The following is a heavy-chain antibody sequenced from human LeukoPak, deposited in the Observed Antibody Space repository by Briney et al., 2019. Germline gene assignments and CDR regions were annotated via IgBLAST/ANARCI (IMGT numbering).Heavy chain of an antibody. CDR1: GGSFSGYY. CDR2: INHSGST. D-gene: IGHD2-2*01. CDR3: ARVAGYCSSTSCYLYYYYGMDV. Sequence: SETLSLTCAVYGGSFSGYYWSWMRQPPGKGLEWIGEINHSGSTNYNPSLKSRVTISVDTSKNQFSLKLSSVTAADTAVYYCARVAGYCSSTSCYLYYYYGMDVWGQGTTVTVSS. J-gene: IGHJ6*02. V-gene: IGHV4-34*01.